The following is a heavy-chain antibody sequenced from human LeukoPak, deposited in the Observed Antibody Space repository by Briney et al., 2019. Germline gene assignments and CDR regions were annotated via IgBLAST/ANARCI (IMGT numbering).Heavy chain of an antibody. CDR3: ARYCSGENCYSRSYDY. J-gene: IGHJ4*02. D-gene: IGHD2-15*01. V-gene: IGHV4-34*01. CDR1: GGSFSGYY. CDR2: INHSGST. Sequence: SETLSLTCAVYGGSFSGYYWSWIRQPPGKGLEWIGEINHSGSTNYNPSLKSRVTISVDTSKNQFSLKLSSVTAADTAVYYCARYCSGENCYSRSYDYWGQGTPVTVSS.